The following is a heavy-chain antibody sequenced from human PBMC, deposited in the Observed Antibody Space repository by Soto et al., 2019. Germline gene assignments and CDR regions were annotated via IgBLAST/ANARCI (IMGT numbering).Heavy chain of an antibody. CDR2: ISAYNGNT. CDR3: ARDGQWGDTAMVTFGYYYYYGMDV. D-gene: IGHD5-18*01. CDR1: GYTFTIYC. Sequence: ASVKVSCKASGYTFTIYCISWVRQAPGQGLEWMGWISAYNGNTNYAQKLQGRVTMTTDTSTSTAYMELRSLRSDDTAVYYCARDGQWGDTAMVTFGYYYYYGMDVWGQGTTVTDSS. J-gene: IGHJ6*02. V-gene: IGHV1-18*04.